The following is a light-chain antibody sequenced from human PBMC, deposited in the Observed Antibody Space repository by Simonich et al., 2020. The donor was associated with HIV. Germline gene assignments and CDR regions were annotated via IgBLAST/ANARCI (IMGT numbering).Light chain of an antibody. J-gene: IGKJ4*01. V-gene: IGKV1-9*01. CDR3: QQLNSYPLT. CDR2: AAS. Sequence: DIQMTQSPSSLSASVGDRVTITCRARQGISNSLAWYQQKPGKAPKLLIYAASTLQSGVPSRFSGSGSGTEFTVTINSLQPEDFATYYCQQLNSYPLTFGGGTKVELK. CDR1: QGISNS.